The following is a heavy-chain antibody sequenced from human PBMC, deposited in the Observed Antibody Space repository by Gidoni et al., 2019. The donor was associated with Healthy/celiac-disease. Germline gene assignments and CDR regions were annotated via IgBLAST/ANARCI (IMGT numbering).Heavy chain of an antibody. CDR1: GFTFSSYS. CDR2: ISSSSSYI. D-gene: IGHD2-2*01. V-gene: IGHV3-21*01. J-gene: IGHJ3*02. CDR3: ARDLSGDIVVVPAADDAFDI. Sequence: EVQLVESGGGLVKPGGSLRLSCAASGFTFSSYSMTWVRQAPGKGLEWVSSISSSSSYIYYADSVKGRFTISRDNAKNSLYLQMNSLRAEDTAVYYCARDLSGDIVVVPAADDAFDIWGQGTMVTVSS.